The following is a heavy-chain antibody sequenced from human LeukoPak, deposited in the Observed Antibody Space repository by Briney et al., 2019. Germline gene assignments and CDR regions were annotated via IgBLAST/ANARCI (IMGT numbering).Heavy chain of an antibody. Sequence: GGSLRLSCVASGFTFSNYAMHWVRQAPGKGLEYVSAINTNGGTTYYANSVKGRFTISRDNSKNTVYLQMGSPRAEDMAVYYCVRTSGSLDYWGQGTLVTVSS. CDR2: INTNGGTT. CDR3: VRTSGSLDY. J-gene: IGHJ4*02. CDR1: GFTFSNYA. V-gene: IGHV3-64*01. D-gene: IGHD1-26*01.